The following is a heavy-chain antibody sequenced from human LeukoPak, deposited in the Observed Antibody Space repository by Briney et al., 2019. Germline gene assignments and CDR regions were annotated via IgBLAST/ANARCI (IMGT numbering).Heavy chain of an antibody. CDR3: ARHRVASAYSSCDY. V-gene: IGHV4-39*01. CDR2: LFNSGVT. Sequence: SETLSLTCTVSGASISSTGYYWGWIRQSPGKRLEWIGSLFNSGVTYYSPSLKSRVSTSVDTSNNHFSLRLTSLTAADTAIYYCARHRVASAYSSCDYWGQGTLVTVSS. D-gene: IGHD2-15*01. J-gene: IGHJ4*02. CDR1: GASISSTGYY.